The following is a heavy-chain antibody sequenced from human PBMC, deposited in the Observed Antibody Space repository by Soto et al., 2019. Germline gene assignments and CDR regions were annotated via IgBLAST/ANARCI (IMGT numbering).Heavy chain of an antibody. CDR1: GFSLTSYY. Sequence: SEILSHTWTFAGFSLTSYYWSWLRQTAGKGLEWIGRIYTSGSTNYNPSLKSRVTMSVDTSKNQFSLKLSSVTAADTAVYYCARDLWFGEQEAFDIWGQGTM. CDR3: ARDLWFGEQEAFDI. J-gene: IGHJ3*02. CDR2: IYTSGST. V-gene: IGHV4-4*07. D-gene: IGHD3-10*01.